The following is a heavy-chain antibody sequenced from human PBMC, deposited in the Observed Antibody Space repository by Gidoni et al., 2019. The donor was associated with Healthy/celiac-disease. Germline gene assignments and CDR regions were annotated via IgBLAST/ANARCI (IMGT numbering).Heavy chain of an antibody. J-gene: IGHJ4*02. CDR3: TTVGQQLVLY. CDR2: KSDGGTT. V-gene: IGHV3-15*01. Sequence: KSDGGTTDYAAPVKGRFTISRDDSKNTLYLQMNSLKTEDTAVYYCTTVGQQLVLYWGQGTLVTVSS. D-gene: IGHD6-13*01.